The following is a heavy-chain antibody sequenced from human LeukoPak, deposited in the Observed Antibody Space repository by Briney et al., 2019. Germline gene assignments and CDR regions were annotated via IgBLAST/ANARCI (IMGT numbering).Heavy chain of an antibody. CDR1: GYTFTSYD. Sequence: ASVKVSCKASGYTFTSYDINWVRQATGQGLEWMGWMNPNSGNTGYAQKFQGRVTITADKSTSTAYMELSSLGSEDTAVYYCASVGYTYGYAIDYWGQGTLVTVSS. D-gene: IGHD5-18*01. V-gene: IGHV1-8*01. CDR2: MNPNSGNT. CDR3: ASVGYTYGYAIDY. J-gene: IGHJ4*02.